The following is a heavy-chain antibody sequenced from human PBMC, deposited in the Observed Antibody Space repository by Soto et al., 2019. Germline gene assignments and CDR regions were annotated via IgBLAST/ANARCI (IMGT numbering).Heavy chain of an antibody. CDR2: ISNTGFTI. CDR1: GFTFSDYE. CDR3: ARAHGDFDY. J-gene: IGHJ4*02. D-gene: IGHD4-17*01. Sequence: LRLSCAASGFTFSDYEMNWVRQAPGKGLEWVSYISNTGFTIYYADSVRGRFAISRDNAKNSLYLQMNSLGAGDTAVYYCARAHGDFDYWGQGTLVTVYS. V-gene: IGHV3-48*03.